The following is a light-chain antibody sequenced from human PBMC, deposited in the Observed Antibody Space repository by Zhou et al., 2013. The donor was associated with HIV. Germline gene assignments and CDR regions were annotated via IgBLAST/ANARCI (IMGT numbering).Light chain of an antibody. V-gene: IGKV1-33*01. Sequence: DIQLTQSPSSLSASVGDRVIITCQTSQAINKYLNWYQHKPGRAPKLLVYAASKLDTGIPSRFSGSRSGTNFTFTITSLQPEDFATYYCQQRENVPYSFGQGTKVDIK. CDR1: QAINKY. CDR3: QQRENVPYS. CDR2: AAS. J-gene: IGKJ2*03.